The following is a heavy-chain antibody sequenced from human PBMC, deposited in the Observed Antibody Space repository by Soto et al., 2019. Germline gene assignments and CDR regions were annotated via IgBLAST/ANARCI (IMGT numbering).Heavy chain of an antibody. CDR3: ASSYGSGYRAFDY. CDR1: GDTFNFYS. V-gene: IGHV1-69*02. Sequence: QVQLVQSGAEVKRPGSSVKVSCKASGDTFNFYSINWVRQAPGLGLEWMGRVNPIVSMSNYAQKFQGRVTMTAYKSTSPACMELSSLRSEDTAIYYCASSYGSGYRAFDYWGQGALVTVSS. D-gene: IGHD3-10*01. CDR2: VNPIVSMS. J-gene: IGHJ4*02.